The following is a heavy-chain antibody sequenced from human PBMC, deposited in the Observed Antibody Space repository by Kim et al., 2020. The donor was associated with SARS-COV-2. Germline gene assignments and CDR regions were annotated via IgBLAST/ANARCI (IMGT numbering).Heavy chain of an antibody. CDR3: ARGSKYYYDSSGYYPPDY. J-gene: IGHJ4*02. CDR2: ISAYNGNT. D-gene: IGHD3-22*01. Sequence: ASVKVSCKASGYTFTSYGISWVRQAPGQGLEWMGWISAYNGNTNYAQKLQGRVTMTTDTSTSTAYMELRSLRSDDTAVYYCARGSKYYYDSSGYYPPDYWGQGTLVTVSS. CDR1: GYTFTSYG. V-gene: IGHV1-18*04.